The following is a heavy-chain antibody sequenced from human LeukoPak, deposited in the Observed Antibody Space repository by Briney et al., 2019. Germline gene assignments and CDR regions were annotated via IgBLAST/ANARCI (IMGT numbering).Heavy chain of an antibody. CDR3: ARDRGVSPNYHALDV. V-gene: IGHV4-59*01. Sequence: PSETLSLTCNVSGDSMSSYYWSWIRQSPGGGLECIGSRGYSGTTNYNPSLKSRVTISVDTSKKQFSLRMNSVTAADTAVYFCARDRGVSPNYHALDVWGQGTPVTVSS. CDR2: RGYSGTT. CDR1: GDSMSSYY. J-gene: IGHJ6*02. D-gene: IGHD2-8*02.